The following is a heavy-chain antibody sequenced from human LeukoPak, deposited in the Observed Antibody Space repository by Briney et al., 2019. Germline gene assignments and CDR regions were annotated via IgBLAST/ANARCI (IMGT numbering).Heavy chain of an antibody. D-gene: IGHD3-10*01. CDR3: AREVYYYGSGYFDY. Sequence: TRSLTCTVSGGSISSNYCSWVRHPPGEGLEWNGYIYYSGSTNYNPSLKSRVTISVDTSKNQSSLKLSSVTAADTAVYYCAREVYYYGSGYFDYWGQGTLVTVSS. J-gene: IGHJ4*02. CDR1: GGSISSNY. CDR2: IYYSGST. V-gene: IGHV4-59*01.